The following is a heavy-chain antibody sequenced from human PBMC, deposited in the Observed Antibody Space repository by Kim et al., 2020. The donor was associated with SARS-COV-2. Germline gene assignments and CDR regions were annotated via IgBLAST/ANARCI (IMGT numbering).Heavy chain of an antibody. Sequence: ASVKVSCKASGYTFTSYGISWVRQAPGQGLEWMGWMSAYNGNTNYAQKLQGRGTMTTDTSTSTAYMELRSLRSDDTAVYYCARDNVGELLWFGELFRFDYWGQGTLVTVSS. CDR3: ARDNVGELLWFGELFRFDY. CDR1: GYTFTSYG. D-gene: IGHD3-10*01. J-gene: IGHJ4*02. CDR2: MSAYNGNT. V-gene: IGHV1-18*01.